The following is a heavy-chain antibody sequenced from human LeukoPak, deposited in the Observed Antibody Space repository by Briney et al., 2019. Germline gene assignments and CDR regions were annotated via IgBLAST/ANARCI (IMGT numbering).Heavy chain of an antibody. D-gene: IGHD1-26*01. V-gene: IGHV3-30*04. J-gene: IGHJ5*02. CDR3: ARDLGSSYYYNWFDH. CDR2: ISYDGSYK. Sequence: GGSLRLSCAASGFTFSSYAMHWVRQAPGKGLGWVAVISYDGSYKHYADSVKGRFTISRDNSKNTLYLQMNSLRAEDTAVYYCARDLGSSYYYNWFDHWGQGTLITVSS. CDR1: GFTFSSYA.